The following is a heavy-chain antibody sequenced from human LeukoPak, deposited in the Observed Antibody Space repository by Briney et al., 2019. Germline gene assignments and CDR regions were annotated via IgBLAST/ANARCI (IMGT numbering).Heavy chain of an antibody. Sequence: SETLSLTCTVSGGSISSYYWSWIRQPPGKGLEWIGYIYYSGSTNYNPSLKSRVTISVDTSKNQFSLKLSSVTAADTAVYYCARTYCGGDCQNYYYYGMDFWGQGTTVTVSS. V-gene: IGHV4-59*01. CDR1: GGSISSYY. J-gene: IGHJ6*01. CDR2: IYYSGST. CDR3: ARTYCGGDCQNYYYYGMDF. D-gene: IGHD2-21*02.